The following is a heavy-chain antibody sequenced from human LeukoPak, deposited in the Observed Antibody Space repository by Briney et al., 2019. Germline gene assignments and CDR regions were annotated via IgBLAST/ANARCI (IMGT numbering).Heavy chain of an antibody. CDR2: IYYSGST. D-gene: IGHD4-11*01. V-gene: IGHV4-59*01. CDR1: GGSISSYY. Sequence: SETLSLTCTVSGGSISSYYWSWIRQPPGKGLEWIGYIYYSGSTNYNPSLKSRVTISVDTSKNQFSLKLSSVTAADTAVYYCAGNAYSRGWFDPWGQGTLVTVSS. CDR3: AGNAYSRGWFDP. J-gene: IGHJ5*02.